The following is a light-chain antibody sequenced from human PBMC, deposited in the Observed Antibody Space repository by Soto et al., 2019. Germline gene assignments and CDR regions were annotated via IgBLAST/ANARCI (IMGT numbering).Light chain of an antibody. CDR1: SGHSNYA. J-gene: IGLJ2*01. Sequence: QSVLTQSPSASASLGASVKLTCTLSSGHSNYAIAWHQQQSEKGPRYLMKLNSDGSHSKGDGIPDRFSCSSSGAERYLTISRLQAEDEADYYCQTWGSGIVVFGGGTKVTVL. CDR2: LNSDGSH. V-gene: IGLV4-69*01. CDR3: QTWGSGIVV.